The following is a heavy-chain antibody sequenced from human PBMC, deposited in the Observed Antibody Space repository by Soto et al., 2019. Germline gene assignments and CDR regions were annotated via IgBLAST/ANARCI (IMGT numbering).Heavy chain of an antibody. Sequence: LRVSFAASGFSFSSYAMSWVRQAPGKGLEWVSAISGSGGITYYADSVKGRFTISRDNSKNTLYLQMNSLRAEDTAVYYCAKAITTTRGYYYYGMDVWGRVTTVTVSS. V-gene: IGHV3-23*01. CDR1: GFSFSSYA. CDR2: ISGSGGIT. CDR3: AKAITTTRGYYYYGMDV. D-gene: IGHD4-17*01. J-gene: IGHJ6*02.